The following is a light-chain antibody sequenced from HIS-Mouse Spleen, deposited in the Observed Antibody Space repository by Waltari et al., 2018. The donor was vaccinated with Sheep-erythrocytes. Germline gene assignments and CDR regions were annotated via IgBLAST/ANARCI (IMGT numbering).Light chain of an antibody. Sequence: DIQMTQSPSSLSASVGDRVTINCQASQDISNYFNWYQQKPGKAPKLLIYDASNLETGVPSRFSGSGSGTDFTFTISSLQPEDIATYYCQQYDNLALTFGGGTKVEIK. CDR3: QQYDNLALT. CDR1: QDISNY. J-gene: IGKJ4*01. CDR2: DAS. V-gene: IGKV1-33*01.